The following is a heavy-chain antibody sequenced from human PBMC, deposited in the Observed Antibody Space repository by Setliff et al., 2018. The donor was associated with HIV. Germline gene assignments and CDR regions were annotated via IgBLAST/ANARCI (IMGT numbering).Heavy chain of an antibody. J-gene: IGHJ6*03. Sequence: PSETLSLTCTVSGDSISNANFYWTWIRQHPGKGLEWIGYVYYSGSTYYNPSLKSRITISVDASKNQFSLKVSSVTAADTAVYYCARCSSSWPRILYYMDVWGKGTTVTVSS. V-gene: IGHV4-31*03. CDR1: GDSISNANFY. CDR2: VYYSGST. CDR3: ARCSSSWPRILYYMDV. D-gene: IGHD2-2*01.